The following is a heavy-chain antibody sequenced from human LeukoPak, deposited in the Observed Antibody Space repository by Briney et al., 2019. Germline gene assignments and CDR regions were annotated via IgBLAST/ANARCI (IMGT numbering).Heavy chain of an antibody. CDR1: GFTFSSYA. J-gene: IGHJ4*02. Sequence: PGGSLRLSCAASGFTFSSYAMNWVRQAPGKGLEWVSYISSSSSTIYYADSVKGRFTISRDNAKNSLYLQMNSLRAEDTAVYYCARVNRGNSRPFDYWGQGTLVTVSS. CDR3: ARVNRGNSRPFDY. V-gene: IGHV3-48*04. D-gene: IGHD4-23*01. CDR2: ISSSSSTI.